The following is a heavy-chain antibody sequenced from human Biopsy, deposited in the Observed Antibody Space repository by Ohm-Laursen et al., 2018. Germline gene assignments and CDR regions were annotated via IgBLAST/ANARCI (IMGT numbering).Heavy chain of an antibody. Sequence: SVKVSCKASGYTFTGYHVHWVRQATGQGLEWMGWMNPDSGNTGYAQNFQGRVTMTRNTSISTAYMELSSLRSEDTAVYFCARADPPLFYYGSGSSNWFDPWGQGTLVTVSS. CDR2: MNPDSGNT. CDR1: GYTFTGYH. D-gene: IGHD3-10*01. V-gene: IGHV1-8*02. J-gene: IGHJ5*02. CDR3: ARADPPLFYYGSGSSNWFDP.